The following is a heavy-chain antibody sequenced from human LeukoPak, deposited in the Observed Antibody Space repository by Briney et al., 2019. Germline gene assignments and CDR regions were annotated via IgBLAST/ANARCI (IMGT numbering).Heavy chain of an antibody. D-gene: IGHD3-22*01. CDR2: IYTSGST. CDR3: AKKYYYDSSGPKVYFDY. J-gene: IGHJ4*02. V-gene: IGHV4-39*07. CDR1: GGSISRSNYY. Sequence: SETLSLTCTVSGGSISRSNYYWGWIRQPPGKGLEWIGRIYTSGSTNYNPSLKSRVTISVDTSKNQFSLKLSSVTAADTAVYYCAKKYYYDSSGPKVYFDYWGQGTLVTVSS.